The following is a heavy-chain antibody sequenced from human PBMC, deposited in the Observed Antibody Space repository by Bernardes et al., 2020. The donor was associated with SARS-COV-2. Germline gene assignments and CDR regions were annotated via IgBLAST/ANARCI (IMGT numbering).Heavy chain of an antibody. CDR3: TTGAEIYYDSSGFSYYFDF. D-gene: IGHD3-22*01. CDR1: GFTFSNAW. CDR2: IKRKTDGGMT. V-gene: IGHV3-15*07. Sequence: GGTLRLSCAASGFTFSNAWMNWVRQAPGKGLEWVGHIKRKTDGGMTDYAAPVKGRFTISGDDSKNTMYLQMNSLKTEDTAVYYCTTGAEIYYDSSGFSYYFDFGGQGTLGTVSS. J-gene: IGHJ4*02.